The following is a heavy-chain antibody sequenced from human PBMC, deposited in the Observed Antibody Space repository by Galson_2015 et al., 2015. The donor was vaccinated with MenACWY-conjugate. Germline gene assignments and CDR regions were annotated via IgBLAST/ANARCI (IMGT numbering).Heavy chain of an antibody. CDR3: ARVSSGSYHRVRWFDP. V-gene: IGHV1-46*01. J-gene: IGHJ5*02. CDR2: INPSGGST. CDR1: GYPFTSYY. D-gene: IGHD1-26*01. Sequence: CKASGYPFTSYYMHWVRQAPGQGLEWMGIINPSGGSTSYAQKFQGRVTMTRDTSTSTVYMELSSLRSEDTAVYYCARVSSGSYHRVRWFDPWGQGTLVTVSS.